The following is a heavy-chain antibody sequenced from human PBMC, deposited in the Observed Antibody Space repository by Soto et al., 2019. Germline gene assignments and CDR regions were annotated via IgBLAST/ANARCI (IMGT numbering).Heavy chain of an antibody. CDR2: IIPIFGTA. V-gene: IGHV1-69*13. CDR3: ARVVQISVPAAAGFYYYGMDV. CDR1: GGTFSSYA. D-gene: IGHD6-13*01. Sequence: SVKVSCKASGGTFSSYAISWVRQAPGQGLEWMGGIIPIFGTANYAQKFQGRVTITADESTSTAYMELSSLRSEDTAVYYCARVVQISVPAAAGFYYYGMDVWGKGTTVPVSS. J-gene: IGHJ6*04.